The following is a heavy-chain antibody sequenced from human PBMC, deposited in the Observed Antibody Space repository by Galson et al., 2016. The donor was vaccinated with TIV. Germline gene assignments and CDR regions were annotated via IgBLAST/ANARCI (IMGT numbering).Heavy chain of an antibody. CDR3: GRGRRGRLHDTFGI. J-gene: IGHJ3*02. D-gene: IGHD3-10*01. V-gene: IGHV3-30*01. CDR2: ISFDGSNK. Sequence: SLRLSCAASGFPFSSYAMHWVRQAPGKGLQWVAVISFDGSNKYYADSVKGRFTISTDSSKNTLYLQVNSLRTEDTAVYYCGRGRRGRLHDTFGIWGQGTVVTVSS. CDR1: GFPFSSYA.